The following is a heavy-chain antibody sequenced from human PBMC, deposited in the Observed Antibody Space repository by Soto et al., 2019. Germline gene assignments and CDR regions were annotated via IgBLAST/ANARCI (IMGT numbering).Heavy chain of an antibody. CDR2: IYYSGST. CDR1: GGSISSYY. V-gene: IGHV4-59*08. J-gene: IGHJ3*02. CDR3: ARQLATIYSAFDI. Sequence: SETLSLTCTVSGGSISSYYWSWIRQPPGKGLEWIGYIYYSGSTNYNPSLTSRVTISADTSKNQFSLKLSSVTAADTAVYYCARQLATIYSAFDIWGQGTMVTVSS. D-gene: IGHD5-12*01.